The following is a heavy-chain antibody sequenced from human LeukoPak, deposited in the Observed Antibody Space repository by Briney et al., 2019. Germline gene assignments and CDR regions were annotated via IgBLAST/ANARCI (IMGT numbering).Heavy chain of an antibody. CDR3: ARDGRNYYDILTGYYAPGVFFDY. V-gene: IGHV3-53*01. J-gene: IGHJ4*02. CDR2: IYSGGST. D-gene: IGHD3-9*01. CDR1: GFTVSSNY. Sequence: GGSLRLSCAASGFTVSSNYMSWVRQAPGKGLEWVSVIYSGGSTYYADSVKGRFTISRDNSKNTLYLQMNSLRAEDTAVYYCARDGRNYYDILTGYYAPGVFFDYWGQGTLVTVSS.